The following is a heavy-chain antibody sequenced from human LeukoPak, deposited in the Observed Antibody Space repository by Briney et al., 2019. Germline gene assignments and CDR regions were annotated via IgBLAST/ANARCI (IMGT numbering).Heavy chain of an antibody. V-gene: IGHV3-73*01. J-gene: IGHJ5*02. CDR2: IDKKANFYAP. CDR3: TRDSGTYNCLDP. D-gene: IGHD1-26*01. CDR1: GFSFSGSD. Sequence: GGSLRLPCAASGFSFSGSDIHWAGQPSGKGLKGVGHIDKKANFYAPAFARLGEGRITISRDDSRNTAYLQMTSLKTEDTALYYCTRDSGTYNCLDPWAEGPLLIVSS.